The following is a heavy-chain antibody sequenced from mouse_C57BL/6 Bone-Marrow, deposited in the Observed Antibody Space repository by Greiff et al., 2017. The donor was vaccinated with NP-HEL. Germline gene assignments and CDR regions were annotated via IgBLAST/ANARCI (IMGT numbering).Heavy chain of an antibody. CDR3: TTYYCGSSRGFAY. Sequence: VQLQQSGAELVRPGASVKLSCTASGFNIKDDYMHWVKQRPEQGLEWIGWIDPENGDTEYDSKFQGKATITADTSSNTAHLQLSSLTSEDTSVYYCTTYYCGSSRGFAYWGKGTLVTVSA. V-gene: IGHV14-4*01. CDR1: GFNIKDDY. J-gene: IGHJ3*01. D-gene: IGHD1-1*01. CDR2: IDPENGDT.